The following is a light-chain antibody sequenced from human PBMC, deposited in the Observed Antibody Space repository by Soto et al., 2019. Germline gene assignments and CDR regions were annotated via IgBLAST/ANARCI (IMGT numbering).Light chain of an antibody. J-gene: IGLJ2*01. CDR2: DVI. Sequence: QAVVTQPPSASGSPGQSVTISCTGTSRDIGGYDFVSWYQQHPGKAPKLLIYDVIKRPSGVPDRFSGSKSGNTASLTVSGLQTDDEADYYCSSYGGSNNLLFGGGTKLT. CDR3: SSYGGSNNLL. V-gene: IGLV2-8*01. CDR1: SRDIGGYDF.